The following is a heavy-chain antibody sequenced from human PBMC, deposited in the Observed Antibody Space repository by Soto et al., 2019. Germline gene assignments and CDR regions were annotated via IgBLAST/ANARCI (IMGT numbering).Heavy chain of an antibody. Sequence: GGSLRLSCAASGFTFRSYNMNWVRQAPGKGLDWLSYISSSSSTIYYADSVKGRFTISRDNAKNSLYLQMNSLRDDGTAMYYCARGGTIAVTTIGDYWGQGTLVTVSS. CDR3: ARGGTIAVTTIGDY. CDR2: ISSSSSTI. CDR1: GFTFRSYN. D-gene: IGHD5-12*01. J-gene: IGHJ4*01. V-gene: IGHV3-48*02.